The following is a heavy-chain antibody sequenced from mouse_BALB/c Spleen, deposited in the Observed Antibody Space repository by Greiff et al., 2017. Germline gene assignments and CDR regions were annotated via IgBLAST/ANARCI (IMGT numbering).Heavy chain of an antibody. Sequence: VQRVESGPGLVAPSQSLSITCTVSGFSLTGYGVNWVRQPPGKGLEWLGMIWGDGSTDYNSALKSRLSISKDNSKSQVFLKMNSLQTDDTARYYCARHGNYVRETAMDYWGQGTSVTVSS. CDR2: IWGDGST. J-gene: IGHJ4*01. D-gene: IGHD2-1*01. CDR1: GFSLTGYG. CDR3: ARHGNYVRETAMDY. V-gene: IGHV2-6-7*01.